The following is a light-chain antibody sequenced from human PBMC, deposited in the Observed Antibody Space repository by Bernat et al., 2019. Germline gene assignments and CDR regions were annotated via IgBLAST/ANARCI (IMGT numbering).Light chain of an antibody. CDR1: SSDIGSYNY. Sequence: QSALTQPASVSGSPGQSITISCIGTSSDIGSYNYVSWYQQHPGKAPNLLIYAVANRPSGVSNRFSASKSGNTASLTISELQAEDESVYYCSSYTRGATDVFGTGTKVTVL. J-gene: IGLJ1*01. CDR2: AVA. V-gene: IGLV2-14*03. CDR3: SSYTRGATDV.